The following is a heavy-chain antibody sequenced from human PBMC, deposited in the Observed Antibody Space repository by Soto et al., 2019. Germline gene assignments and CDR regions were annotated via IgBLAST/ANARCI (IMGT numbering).Heavy chain of an antibody. CDR2: MNPNSGNT. J-gene: IGHJ4*02. CDR1: GGTFSSYA. Sequence: QVQLVQSGAEVKKPGSSVKVSCKASGGTFSSYAISWVRQAPGQGLEWMGGMNPNSGNTGYAQKFQGRVTMTRNTSISTAYMELSSLRSEDTAVYYCARVEPRRFLEWFGAYWGQGTLVTVSS. CDR3: ARVEPRRFLEWFGAY. D-gene: IGHD3-3*01. V-gene: IGHV1-8*02.